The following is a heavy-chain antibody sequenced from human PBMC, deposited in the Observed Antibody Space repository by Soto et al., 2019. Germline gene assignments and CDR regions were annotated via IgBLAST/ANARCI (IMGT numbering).Heavy chain of an antibody. CDR3: VRGLRYSGMDV. J-gene: IGHJ6*02. D-gene: IGHD2-15*01. Sequence: SETLSLTCAVSGGSFSAYYWTWIRQPPGRGLEWIGEIDHSGSTNYNPSLEGRVTMSIDTAKNRFSLNVTSVTAADTAVYYCVRGLRYSGMDVWGQGTKVTVSS. CDR1: GGSFSAYY. CDR2: IDHSGST. V-gene: IGHV4-34*01.